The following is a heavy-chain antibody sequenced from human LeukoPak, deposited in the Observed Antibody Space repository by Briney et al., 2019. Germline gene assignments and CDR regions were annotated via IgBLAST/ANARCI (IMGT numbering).Heavy chain of an antibody. CDR1: GFTFRSYW. J-gene: IGHJ4*02. D-gene: IGHD6-19*01. Sequence: AXGFTFRSYWMSWVRQAPGKGLEWVANIKQDGSEKYYVDSVKGGFTISRDNAKNSLYLQMNSLRAEDTAVYYCAKDDYSSGWDWGQGTLVTVSS. V-gene: IGHV3-7*03. CDR3: AKDDYSSGWD. CDR2: IKQDGSEK.